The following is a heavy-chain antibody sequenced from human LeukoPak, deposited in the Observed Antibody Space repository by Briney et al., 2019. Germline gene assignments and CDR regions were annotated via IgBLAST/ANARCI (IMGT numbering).Heavy chain of an antibody. J-gene: IGHJ4*02. D-gene: IGHD3-10*01. CDR1: GFTFSTYW. V-gene: IGHV3-7*01. CDR3: APYYYGSGTSLGY. CDR2: IKKDGSEK. Sequence: GGSLRLSCAASGFTFSTYWMNWVRQAPGKGLEWVANIKKDGSEKYYVDSVKGRFTISRDNAKNSVYLQMNSLRVEDTAVYYCAPYYYGSGTSLGYWGQGTLVTVSS.